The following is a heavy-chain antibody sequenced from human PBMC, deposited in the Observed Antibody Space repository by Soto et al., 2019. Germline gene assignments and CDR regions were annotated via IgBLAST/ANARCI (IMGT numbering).Heavy chain of an antibody. J-gene: IGHJ4*02. Sequence: SETLSLTYTVSGGSIGTYYWSWFRQPPGKGLEWIGYIYYRGNTNYNPSLKSRVTISLDTPKNQFSLKLSSVTAADTAVYYCARHPGYYDILTGYTTYYFDYWGQGILVT. D-gene: IGHD3-9*01. CDR1: GGSIGTYY. CDR3: ARHPGYYDILTGYTTYYFDY. V-gene: IGHV4-59*08. CDR2: IYYRGNT.